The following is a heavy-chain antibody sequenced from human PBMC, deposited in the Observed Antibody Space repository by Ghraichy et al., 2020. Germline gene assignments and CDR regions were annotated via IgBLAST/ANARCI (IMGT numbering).Heavy chain of an antibody. CDR1: GGSISSSTYY. V-gene: IGHV4-39*01. Sequence: SQTLSLTCTVSGGSISSSTYYWGWIRQPPGKGLEWIGTIYYSGNTYFNPSLKSRVTISVATSKNQFFLKVNSVTAADTAVYFCARHLSSSRGKRSLFDYWGQGTLVTVSS. J-gene: IGHJ4*02. D-gene: IGHD6-13*01. CDR3: ARHLSSSRGKRSLFDY. CDR2: IYYSGNT.